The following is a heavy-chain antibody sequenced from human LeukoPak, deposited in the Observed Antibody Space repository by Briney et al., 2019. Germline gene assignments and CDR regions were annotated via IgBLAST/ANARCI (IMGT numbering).Heavy chain of an antibody. J-gene: IGHJ4*02. Sequence: GGSPRLSCASSGFTFDDYGMSWVRQVPGKGLEWVSGINWNGGTKGYADSVKGRFIISRDNAKNSLYLQMNSLRAEDTALYYCAKDFYSSSSFFDYWGQGTLVTVSS. CDR3: AKDFYSSSSFFDY. V-gene: IGHV3-20*04. CDR1: GFTFDDYG. CDR2: INWNGGTK. D-gene: IGHD6-6*01.